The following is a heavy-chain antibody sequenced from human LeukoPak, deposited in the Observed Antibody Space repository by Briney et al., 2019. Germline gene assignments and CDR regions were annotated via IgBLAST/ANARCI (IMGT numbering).Heavy chain of an antibody. CDR1: GGSISSYY. D-gene: IGHD4/OR15-4a*01. Sequence: SETLSLTCTVSGGSISSYYWSWIRQPPGKGLEWIGSIYYSGSTYYNPSLKSRVTISVDTSKNQFSLKLSSVTAADTAVYYCARIGADYWGQGTLVTVSS. J-gene: IGHJ4*02. V-gene: IGHV4-59*12. CDR3: ARIGADY. CDR2: IYYSGST.